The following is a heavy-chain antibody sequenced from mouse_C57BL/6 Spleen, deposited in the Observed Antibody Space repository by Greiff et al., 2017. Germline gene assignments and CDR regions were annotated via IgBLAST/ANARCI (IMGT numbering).Heavy chain of an antibody. J-gene: IGHJ2*01. CDR1: GYTFTSYW. V-gene: IGHV1-69*01. Sequence: VQLQQPGAELVMPGASVKLSCKASGYTFTSYWMHWVKQRPGQGLEWIGEIDPSDSYTNYNQKFKGKSTLTVDKSSSTAYMQLSSLTSEDSAVYYCARKGGYGYWGQGTTLTVSS. CDR3: ARKGGYGY. CDR2: IDPSDSYT. D-gene: IGHD2-2*01.